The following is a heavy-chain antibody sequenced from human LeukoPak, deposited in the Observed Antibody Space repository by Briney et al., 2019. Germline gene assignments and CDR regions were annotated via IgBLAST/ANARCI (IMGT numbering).Heavy chain of an antibody. V-gene: IGHV1-58*02. CDR3: AAEYCSGGSCYFDY. CDR1: GFTFTSSA. Sequence: SVKVSCKASGFTFTSSAMQWVRPARGQRLEWIGWIVVGSGNTNYAQKFQERVTITRDMSTSTAYMELSSLRSEDTAVYYCAAEYCSGGSCYFDYWGQGTLVTVSS. D-gene: IGHD2-15*01. J-gene: IGHJ4*02. CDR2: IVVGSGNT.